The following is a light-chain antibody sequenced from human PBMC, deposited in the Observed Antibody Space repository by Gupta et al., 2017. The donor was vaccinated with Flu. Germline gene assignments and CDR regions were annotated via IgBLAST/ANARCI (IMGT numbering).Light chain of an antibody. CDR2: DAS. V-gene: IGKV1-9*01. CDR1: QDISSY. J-gene: IGKJ5*01. CDR3: QQVNTYPLT. Sequence: PSFLSASVGDRVTITCRASQDISSYLAWYQQKPGKAPKLLIYDASTLQSGVPSRFSGSGSGTEFTLTISSLQPEDFATYYCQQVNTYPLTFDYGARLEMK.